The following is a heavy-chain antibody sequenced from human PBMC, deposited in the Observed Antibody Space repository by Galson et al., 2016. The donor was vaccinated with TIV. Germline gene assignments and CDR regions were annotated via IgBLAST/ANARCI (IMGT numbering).Heavy chain of an antibody. J-gene: IGHJ6*02. CDR1: GFTFSIFA. CDR3: TKVPSSGFSYYYGLDV. D-gene: IGHD3-22*01. Sequence: SLRLSCAASGFTFSIFAMTWVRRAPGMGLEWVSAISGGGGSTYYADSAKGRFTVSRDNSKNTLFLQMNSLRAEDTAVYYCTKVPSSGFSYYYGLDVWGQGTTVTVSS. CDR2: ISGGGGST. V-gene: IGHV3-23*01.